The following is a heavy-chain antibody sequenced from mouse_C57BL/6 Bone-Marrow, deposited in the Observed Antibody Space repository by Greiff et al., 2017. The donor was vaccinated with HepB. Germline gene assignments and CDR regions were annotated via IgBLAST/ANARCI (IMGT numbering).Heavy chain of an antibody. V-gene: IGHV1-81*01. D-gene: IGHD2-4*01. CDR3: ARYYYERYYARDY. CDR1: GYTFTSYG. CDR2: IYPRSGNT. J-gene: IGHJ4*01. Sequence: VKLVESGAELARPGASVKLSCKASGYTFTSYGISWVKQRTGQGLEWIGEIYPRSGNTYYNEKFKGKATLTADKSSSTAYMELRSLTSEDSAVYFCARYYYERYYARDYWGQGTSVTVSA.